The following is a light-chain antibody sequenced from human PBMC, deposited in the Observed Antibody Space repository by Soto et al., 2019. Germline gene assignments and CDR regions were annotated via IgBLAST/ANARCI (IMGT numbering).Light chain of an antibody. J-gene: IGKJ4*01. CDR2: DAS. CDR1: QDISNY. Sequence: DIQMSQSPSSLSASVGDRFTITCKASQDISNYLNWYQHKPGKPPKLLIYDASNLETGVPSRFSGSKSGTAFTFTITSLQPEDIATYYCQQYDNLPFSFGGGTKVEIK. V-gene: IGKV1-33*01. CDR3: QQYDNLPFS.